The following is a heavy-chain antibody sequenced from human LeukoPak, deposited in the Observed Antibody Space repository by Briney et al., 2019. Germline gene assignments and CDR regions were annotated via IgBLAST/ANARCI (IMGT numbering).Heavy chain of an antibody. Sequence: AASVKVSCKASGYTFTAYSMHWVRQAPGQGLEWMGWINPNSGVTNYAQKFQGRVTMTRDTSISTAYMELSSLRSDDTAIYYCARVGVEGASCYDYWGQGTLVTVSS. CDR2: INPNSGVT. CDR1: GYTFTAYS. J-gene: IGHJ4*02. D-gene: IGHD2-2*01. CDR3: ARVGVEGASCYDY. V-gene: IGHV1-2*02.